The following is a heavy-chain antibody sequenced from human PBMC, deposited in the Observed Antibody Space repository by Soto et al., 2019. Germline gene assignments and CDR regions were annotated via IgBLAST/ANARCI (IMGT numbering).Heavy chain of an antibody. D-gene: IGHD6-19*01. J-gene: IGHJ6*02. Sequence: EVQLLESGGGLVQPGGSLRLSCAASGFTFSSYAMSWVRQAPGKGLEWVSAISGSGGSTYYADSVKGRFTISRDNSKNTLYLQMNSLRAEDTAVYYCAKYGRWLVHFYYYGMDDWGQGTTVTVSS. CDR1: GFTFSSYA. V-gene: IGHV3-23*01. CDR3: AKYGRWLVHFYYYGMDD. CDR2: ISGSGGST.